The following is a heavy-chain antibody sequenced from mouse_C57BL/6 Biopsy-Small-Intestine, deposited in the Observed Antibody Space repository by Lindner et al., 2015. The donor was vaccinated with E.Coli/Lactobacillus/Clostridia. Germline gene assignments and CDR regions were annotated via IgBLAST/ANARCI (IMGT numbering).Heavy chain of an antibody. CDR1: GFSLTSYG. CDR3: AREVLPMDY. Sequence: VQLQESGPGLVAPSQSLSITCTVSGFSLTSYGVSWVRQPPGEGLECLGVIWGDGGTHYHSALISRLSISKDNSKSQVFLKLNSLQTDDTATYYCAREVLPMDYWGQGTSVTVSS. V-gene: IGHV2-3*01. D-gene: IGHD1-1*01. J-gene: IGHJ4*01. CDR2: IWGDGGT.